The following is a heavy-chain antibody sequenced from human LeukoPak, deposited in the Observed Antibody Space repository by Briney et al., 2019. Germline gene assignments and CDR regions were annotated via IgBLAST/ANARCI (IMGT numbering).Heavy chain of an antibody. CDR3: AKVGWRGINYYYYYGIDV. J-gene: IGHJ6*04. V-gene: IGHV3-30*18. D-gene: IGHD2-15*01. CDR1: GFTFSSYG. Sequence: GRSLRLSCAASGFTFSSYGMHWVRQAPGKGLEWVAVISYDGSNKYYADSVKGRFTISRDNSKNTLYLQMNSLRAEDTAVYYCAKVGWRGINYYYYYGIDVWGKGTTVTVSS. CDR2: ISYDGSNK.